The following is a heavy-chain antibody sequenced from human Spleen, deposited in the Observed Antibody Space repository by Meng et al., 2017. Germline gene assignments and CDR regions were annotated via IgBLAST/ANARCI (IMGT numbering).Heavy chain of an antibody. CDR2: INSHSGGT. D-gene: IGHD3-10*01. CDR3: ARAQSNYYRSGPD. J-gene: IGHJ4*02. V-gene: IGHV1-2*02. CDR1: GYIFTGYY. Sequence: ASVKVSCQASGYIFTGYYMHWVRQAPGQGLEWMGWINSHSGGTHYAQKFQGRVTMTRDTSISTAHMDLSRLRDDGTAVYYYARAQSNYYRSGPDWGQGTLVTVSS.